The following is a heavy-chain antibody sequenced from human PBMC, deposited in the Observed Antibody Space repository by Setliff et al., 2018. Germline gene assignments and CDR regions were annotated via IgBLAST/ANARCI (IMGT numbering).Heavy chain of an antibody. CDR2: INPSGGST. CDR3: ARRPYDSSGYFNY. CDR1: GYTFTSYY. J-gene: IGHJ4*02. D-gene: IGHD3-22*01. Sequence: ASVKVSCKASGYTFTSYYMHWVRQAPGQGLEWMGIINPSGGSTSYAQKFQGRVTMTRDTSASTAYMELSSLTSEDTAVYYCARRPYDSSGYFNYWGQGTLVTVS. V-gene: IGHV1-46*01.